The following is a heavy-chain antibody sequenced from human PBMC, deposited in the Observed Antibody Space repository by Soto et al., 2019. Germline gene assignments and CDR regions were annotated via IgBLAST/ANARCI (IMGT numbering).Heavy chain of an antibody. CDR1: GFTFSSYG. CDR2: IWYDGSNK. Sequence: PWWSLRLSCASSGFTFSSYGMHWVRQAPGKGLEWVAVIWYDGSNKYYADSVKGRFTISRDNSKNTLYLQMNSLRAEDTAVYYCARDRPRLLWFGELSHYYYYGMDVWGQGTTVTVSS. CDR3: ARDRPRLLWFGELSHYYYYGMDV. J-gene: IGHJ6*02. D-gene: IGHD3-10*01. V-gene: IGHV3-33*01.